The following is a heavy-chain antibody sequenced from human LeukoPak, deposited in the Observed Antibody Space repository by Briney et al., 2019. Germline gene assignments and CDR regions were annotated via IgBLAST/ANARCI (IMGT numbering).Heavy chain of an antibody. Sequence: ATVKLSCKASGYTFTINDIRGVRQAPAQELEEMGWKSANSGNTNYAQRLQGRVTITTDTPTTSAYMELRSLRREYMAVYYSARDRTHAFDLWGEGPMLSVSS. J-gene: IGHJ3*01. CDR2: KSANSGNT. CDR3: ARDRTHAFDL. CDR1: GYTFTIND. V-gene: IGHV1-18*03. D-gene: IGHD1-14*01.